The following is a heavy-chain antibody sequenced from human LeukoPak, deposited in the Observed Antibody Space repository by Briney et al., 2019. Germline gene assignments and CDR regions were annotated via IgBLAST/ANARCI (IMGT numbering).Heavy chain of an antibody. CDR2: IRQDGSDK. CDR1: GFTSTTAW. CDR3: AKDKRSSSWPFDY. Sequence: GGSLRLSCAISGFTSTTAWMTWVRQAPGKGLEWVADIRQDGSDKYYVDSVKGRFIISRDNSKNTLYLQMNSLRAEDTAVYYCAKDKRSSSWPFDYWGQGTLVTVSS. J-gene: IGHJ4*02. V-gene: IGHV3-7*03. D-gene: IGHD6-13*01.